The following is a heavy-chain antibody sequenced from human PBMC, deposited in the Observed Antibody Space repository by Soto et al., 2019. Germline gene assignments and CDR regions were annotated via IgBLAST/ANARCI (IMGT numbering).Heavy chain of an antibody. CDR1: GYSFTSYW. D-gene: IGHD2-15*01. J-gene: IGHJ5*01. CDR3: ARGLYFSGGSCFTYNSFDF. CDR2: IYPGDSDT. Sequence: GESLKISCKGSGYSFTSYWTGWVRQVPGKGLEWMGIIYPGDSDTRYSPSFEGQVTISADKSFNTAFLQWSSLKASDTAMYYCARGLYFSGGSCFTYNSFDFRRLGSLVPVSA. V-gene: IGHV5-51*01.